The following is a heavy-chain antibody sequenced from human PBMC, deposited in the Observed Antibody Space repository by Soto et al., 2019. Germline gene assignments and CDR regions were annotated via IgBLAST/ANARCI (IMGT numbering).Heavy chain of an antibody. V-gene: IGHV4-39*07. D-gene: IGHD3-3*01. J-gene: IGHJ5*02. CDR1: GNSNSSKSYY. Sequence: PSEALFLTCTVSGNSNSSKSYYWGRVRQPPGKGLEWIGEIYHSGSTNYNPSLKSRVTIPVDKSKNQFSLKLSSVTAADTAVYYCASKRVFRSRAFYPWGQGTLVTVS. CDR3: ASKRVFRSRAFYP. CDR2: IYHSGST.